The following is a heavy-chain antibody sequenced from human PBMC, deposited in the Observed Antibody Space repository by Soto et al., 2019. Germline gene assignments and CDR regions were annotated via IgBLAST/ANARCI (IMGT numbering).Heavy chain of an antibody. V-gene: IGHV4-34*01. D-gene: IGHD3-10*01. J-gene: IGHJ6*04. CDR3: PRIISMGHPYYSCSGMDG. CDR2: INHSGST. Sequence: PDTLSLTCAVYGGSFSGYYWSWIRQPPGKGLAWIGEINHSGSTNDNPSLKSRVTISVDTSKHQFSLKLSSGTAADTAVYYFPRIISMGHPYYSCSGMDGWVKGTSV. CDR1: GGSFSGYY.